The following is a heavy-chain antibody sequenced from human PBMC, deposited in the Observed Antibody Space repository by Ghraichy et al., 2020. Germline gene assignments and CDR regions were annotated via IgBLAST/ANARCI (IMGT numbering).Heavy chain of an antibody. Sequence: GGSLRLSCAASGFTFSDYYMSWIRQAPGKGLEWVSYISSSSSYTNYADSVKGRFTISRDNAKNSLYLQMNSLRAEDTAVYYCARVGGWYTLYYFDYWGQGTLVTVSS. CDR3: ARVGGWYTLYYFDY. J-gene: IGHJ4*02. V-gene: IGHV3-11*05. CDR2: ISSSSSYT. D-gene: IGHD6-19*01. CDR1: GFTFSDYY.